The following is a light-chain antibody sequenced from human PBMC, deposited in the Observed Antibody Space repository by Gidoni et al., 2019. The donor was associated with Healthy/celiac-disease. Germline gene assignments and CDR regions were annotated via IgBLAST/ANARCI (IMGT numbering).Light chain of an antibody. V-gene: IGKV1-NL1*01. J-gene: IGKJ1*01. CDR2: AAS. CDR1: QGISNS. CDR3: QQYYSNRT. Sequence: DIQMTQSPSSLSASVGDRVTITCRASQGISNSLAWYQQKPGKAPKLLLYAASRLESGVTSRFSGSGSGTDYTLTISSLQPEDFATYYCQQYYSNRTFGQGTKVEIK.